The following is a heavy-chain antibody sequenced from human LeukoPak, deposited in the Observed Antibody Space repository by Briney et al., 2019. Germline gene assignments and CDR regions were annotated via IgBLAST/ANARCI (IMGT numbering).Heavy chain of an antibody. D-gene: IGHD2-2*01. CDR1: GGSISNKY. CDR2: IYYSGST. J-gene: IGHJ6*03. V-gene: IGHV4-59*12. CDR3: ARVGVVPAAMRKYYYYYMDV. Sequence: PSETLSLTCTVSGGSISNKYWSWIRQPPGKGLEWIGYIYYSGSTNYNPSLKSRVTISVDKSKNQFSLKLSSVTAADTAVYYCARVGVVPAAMRKYYYYYMDVWGKGTTVTVSS.